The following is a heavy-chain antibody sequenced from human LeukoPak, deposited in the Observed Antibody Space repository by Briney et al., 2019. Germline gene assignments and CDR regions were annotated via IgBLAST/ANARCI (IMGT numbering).Heavy chain of an antibody. Sequence: TGGSLTLSRAVSGFTFRSYALKWVRQAPGKERHWVSISGSGGDTYYADSVKGQFTISRDTAKNTLYLQMNSLRAEDTGVYYCAKARGATYGTYYFDGWGERSSVTV. J-gene: IGHJ4*02. CDR2: SGSGGDT. CDR3: AKARGATYGTYYFDG. D-gene: IGHD4/OR15-4a*01. V-gene: IGHV3-23*01. CDR1: GFTFRSYA.